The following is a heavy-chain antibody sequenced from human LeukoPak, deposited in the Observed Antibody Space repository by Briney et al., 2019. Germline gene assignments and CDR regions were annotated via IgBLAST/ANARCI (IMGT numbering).Heavy chain of an antibody. D-gene: IGHD3-10*01. CDR3: AKESVPSFGYMEV. CDR2: ISGGGGST. J-gene: IGHJ6*03. CDR1: GFTFSTYV. V-gene: IGHV3-23*01. Sequence: GGSLRLSCAASGFTFSTYVMSWVRQAPGKGLEWVSAISGGGGSTYYADSVKGRFTISRDNSKNTLYLQMNSLRAEDTAIYYCAKESVPSFGYMEVWGKGTTVTVSS.